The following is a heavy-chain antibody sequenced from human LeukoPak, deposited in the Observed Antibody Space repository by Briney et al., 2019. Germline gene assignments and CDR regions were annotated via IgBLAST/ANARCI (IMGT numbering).Heavy chain of an antibody. J-gene: IGHJ4*02. D-gene: IGHD2-2*02. V-gene: IGHV4-59*08. CDR3: ARRYTASPGERFDY. CDR2: IYSSGNT. Sequence: SETLSLTCTVCGRSISNYYWTWIRQPPGKGLEGIGYIYSSGNTNYNPSLNSRVTISLDTSKNQFSLMLRSLTATDTAVYYCARRYTASPGERFDYWGQGTLVTVSS. CDR1: GRSISNYY.